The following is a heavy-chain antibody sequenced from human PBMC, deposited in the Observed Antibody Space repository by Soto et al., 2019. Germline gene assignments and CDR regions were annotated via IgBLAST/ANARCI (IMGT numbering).Heavy chain of an antibody. CDR3: ARDFPTGAFDI. CDR2: IYYSGST. V-gene: IGHV4-59*01. J-gene: IGHJ3*02. D-gene: IGHD4-17*01. Sequence: SETLSLTCTVSGGSISSYYWSWIRQPPGKGLEWIGYIYYSGSTNYNPSLKSRVTISVDTSKNQFSLKLSSVTAADTAVYYCARDFPTGAFDIWGQGTMVTVSS. CDR1: GGSISSYY.